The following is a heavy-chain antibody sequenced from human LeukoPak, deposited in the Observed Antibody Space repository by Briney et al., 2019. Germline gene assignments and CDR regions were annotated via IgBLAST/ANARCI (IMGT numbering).Heavy chain of an antibody. CDR3: AKPNYYGSGSSALFDY. CDR1: GFPFSSYA. J-gene: IGHJ4*02. Sequence: GESLKISCAASGFPFSSYAMSWVRQAPGKGLEWGSAISGSGGSTYYADSVKGRFTISRDNSKNTLYLQMNSLRAEDTAVYYCAKPNYYGSGSSALFDYWGQGTLVTVSS. D-gene: IGHD3-10*01. V-gene: IGHV3-23*01. CDR2: ISGSGGST.